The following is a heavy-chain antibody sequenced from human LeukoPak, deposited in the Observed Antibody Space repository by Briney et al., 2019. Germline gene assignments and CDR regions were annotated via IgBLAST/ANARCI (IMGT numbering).Heavy chain of an antibody. V-gene: IGHV1-69*13. J-gene: IGHJ6*03. CDR3: ARVQRAIRFLQYYYYMDV. Sequence: SVKVSCKASGGTFSSYAISWVRQAPGQGLEWMGGIIPIFGTANYAQKFQGRVTITADESTSTAYMELSSLRSEDTAVYYCARVQRAIRFLQYYYYMDVWGKGTTVTVSS. CDR1: GGTFSSYA. D-gene: IGHD3-3*01. CDR2: IIPIFGTA.